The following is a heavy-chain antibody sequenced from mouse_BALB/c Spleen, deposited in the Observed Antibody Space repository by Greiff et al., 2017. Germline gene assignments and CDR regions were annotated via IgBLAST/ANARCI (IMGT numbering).Heavy chain of an antibody. V-gene: IGHV1-69*02. CDR1: GYTFTSYW. D-gene: IGHD1-1*01. CDR2: IYPSDSYT. J-gene: IGHJ4*01. CDR3: NYYGSSYDYAMDY. Sequence: QVQLQQPGAELVRPGASVKLSCKASGYTFTSYWINWVKQRPGQGLEWIGNIYPSDSYTNYNQKFKDKATLTVDKSSSTVYMQLSSPTSEDSAVYYCNYYGSSYDYAMDYWGQGTSVTVSS.